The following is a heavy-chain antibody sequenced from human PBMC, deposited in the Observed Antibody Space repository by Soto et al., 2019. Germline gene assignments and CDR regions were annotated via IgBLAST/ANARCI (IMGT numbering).Heavy chain of an antibody. CDR1: GGSISGYY. CDR2: FYYSGSI. Sequence: SETLSLTCSVSGGSISGYYWSWIRQPPGKGLEWIGYFYYSGSISYSPSLKSRLTISLDTSKNQFSLKLTSATAADTAVYYCARDRRSYYSDGSGLDFWGQGTLVTVSS. V-gene: IGHV4-59*12. CDR3: ARDRRSYYSDGSGLDF. D-gene: IGHD3-22*01. J-gene: IGHJ4*02.